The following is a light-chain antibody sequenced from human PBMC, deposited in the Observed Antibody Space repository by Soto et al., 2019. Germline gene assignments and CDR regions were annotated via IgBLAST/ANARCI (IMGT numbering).Light chain of an antibody. CDR1: QSISTY. CDR2: DAS. J-gene: IGKJ5*01. CDR3: KQSYMDPIT. Sequence: DIQMTQSPSSLSASVGNRVTITCRASQSISTYLNWYQKKPGKAPNLLIYDASRLQSGVPSRFSGSGGGTDFTLSISSVQNEDFATYFCKQSYMDPITFGQGTRLEIK. V-gene: IGKV1-39*01.